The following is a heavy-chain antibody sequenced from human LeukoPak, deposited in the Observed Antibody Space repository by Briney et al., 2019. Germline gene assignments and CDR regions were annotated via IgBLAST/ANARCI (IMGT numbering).Heavy chain of an antibody. V-gene: IGHV3-7*01. CDR1: GFSFSTYW. Sequence: GGSLRLSCVASGFSFSTYWMTWVRPAPGKGLEWVANIKADGRETYYVDSVKGRFTISRDNAQNSLYLQLNSLRVKDTAVYYCAKGGHVDYCGQGSLVTVSS. J-gene: IGHJ4*02. CDR2: IKADGRET. CDR3: AKGGHVDY.